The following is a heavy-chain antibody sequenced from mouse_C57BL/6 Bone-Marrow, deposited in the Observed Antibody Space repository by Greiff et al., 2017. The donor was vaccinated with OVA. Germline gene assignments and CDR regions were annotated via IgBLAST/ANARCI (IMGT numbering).Heavy chain of an antibody. CDR3: ARGKITTVPYYFDY. CDR2: ISSGSSTI. J-gene: IGHJ2*01. V-gene: IGHV5-17*01. D-gene: IGHD1-1*01. CDR1: GFTFSDYG. Sequence: DVQLVESGGGLVKPGGSLKLSCAASGFTFSDYGMHWVRQAPEKGLEWVAYISSGSSTIYYADTVKGRFTISRDNAKNTLFLQMTSLRSEDTAMYYCARGKITTVPYYFDYWGQGTTLTVSS.